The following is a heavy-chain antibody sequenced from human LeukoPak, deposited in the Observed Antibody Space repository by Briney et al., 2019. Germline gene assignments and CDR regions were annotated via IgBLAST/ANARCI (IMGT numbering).Heavy chain of an antibody. D-gene: IGHD1-26*01. J-gene: IGHJ4*02. V-gene: IGHV1-24*01. CDR3: ATVRYSGSYYGYFDY. Sequence: FQGRVTMTEDTSTDTAYMELSSLRSEDTAVYYCATVRYSGSYYGYFDYWGQGTLVTVSS.